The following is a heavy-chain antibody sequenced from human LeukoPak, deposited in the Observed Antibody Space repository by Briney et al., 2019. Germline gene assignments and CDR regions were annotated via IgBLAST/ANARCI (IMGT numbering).Heavy chain of an antibody. CDR2: FDPEDGET. V-gene: IGHV1-24*01. J-gene: IGHJ4*02. CDR3: ARGSY. Sequence: GASVKVSCKVSGYTLTELSMHWVRQAPGKGLEWMGGFDPEDGETIYAQKFQGRVTITADKSTSTAYMELSSLRSEDTAVYYCARGSYWGQGTLVTVSS. CDR1: GYTLTELS.